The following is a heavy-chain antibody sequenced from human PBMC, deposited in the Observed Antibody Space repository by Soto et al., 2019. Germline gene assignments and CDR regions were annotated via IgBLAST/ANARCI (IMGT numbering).Heavy chain of an antibody. CDR1: GWSFSGYY. V-gene: IGHV4-34*01. Sequence: SETLSLTCTVYGWSFSGYYWSWIRQPPGKGLEWIGEINHSGSTNYNPSLKSRVTISVDTSKNQFSLKLSSVTAADTAVYYCARGPQWLAVIGRSYYYYGMDVWGQGTTVTVSS. CDR2: INHSGST. CDR3: ARGPQWLAVIGRSYYYYGMDV. D-gene: IGHD6-19*01. J-gene: IGHJ6*02.